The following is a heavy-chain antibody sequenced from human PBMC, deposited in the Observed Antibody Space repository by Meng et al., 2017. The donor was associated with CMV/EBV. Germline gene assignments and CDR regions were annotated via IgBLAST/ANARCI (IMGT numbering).Heavy chain of an antibody. D-gene: IGHD3-22*01. V-gene: IGHV1-18*01. Sequence: QVQLVQCWVGVKKPGASVKVSCKASGYTFTSYGISWVRQAPGQGLEWMGWISAYNGNTNYAQKLQGRVTMTTDTSTSTAYMELRSLRSDDTAVYYCARGGRYYYDSSGYCDYWGQGTLVTVSS. CDR2: ISAYNGNT. CDR1: GYTFTSYG. J-gene: IGHJ4*02. CDR3: ARGGRYYYDSSGYCDY.